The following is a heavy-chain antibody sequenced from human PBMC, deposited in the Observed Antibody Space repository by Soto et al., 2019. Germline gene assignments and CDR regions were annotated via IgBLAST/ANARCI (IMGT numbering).Heavy chain of an antibody. Sequence: SETLSLTCTVSGASISSHYWSWIRQPPGKGLEWIGYISDSGNTNSNPSLRSRVTISVDTSKNQFSLNLSSVTAADTAVYYCTKDGGPRYFFDYWGQGILVTVSS. V-gene: IGHV4-59*11. CDR3: TKDGGPRYFFDY. D-gene: IGHD3-16*01. J-gene: IGHJ4*02. CDR2: ISDSGNT. CDR1: GASISSHY.